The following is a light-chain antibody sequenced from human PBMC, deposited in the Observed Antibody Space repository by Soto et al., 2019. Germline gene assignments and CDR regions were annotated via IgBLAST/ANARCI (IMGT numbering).Light chain of an antibody. Sequence: DIVMTQSPLSLPATPGEAASISCRSSQSLLHTNKNTYFNWYLQKPGQSPQLLIYMGFKRASGVPDRFSGSGSGTYFTLKISRVEAEDAGVYYCMQALQTPRTFGQGTKVE. CDR2: MGF. J-gene: IGKJ1*01. CDR3: MQALQTPRT. CDR1: QSLLHTNKNTY. V-gene: IGKV2-28*01.